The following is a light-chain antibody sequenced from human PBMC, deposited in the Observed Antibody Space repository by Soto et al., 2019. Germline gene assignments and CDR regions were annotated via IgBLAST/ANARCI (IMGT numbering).Light chain of an antibody. V-gene: IGKV3-11*01. Sequence: EIVLTQSPATLSLSPGERATLSCRASQSVSSYLAWYQQNPGQAPRLLIYDASTMATGIPARFSGSESGTDFTLTISSLEPEDFSVYYCQQRSNWPPVFTFGPGTKVDIK. CDR1: QSVSSY. CDR3: QQRSNWPPVFT. J-gene: IGKJ3*01. CDR2: DAS.